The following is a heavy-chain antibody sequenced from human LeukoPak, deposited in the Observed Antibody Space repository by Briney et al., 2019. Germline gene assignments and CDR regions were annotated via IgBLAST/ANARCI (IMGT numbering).Heavy chain of an antibody. J-gene: IGHJ4*02. CDR1: GFVFSNYN. Sequence: GGSLRLSCAASGFVFSNYNMHWVRQAPGKGLEWVSYISSSSSTIFYADSVKGRFTISRDNSKNTLYLQMNRLRAEDTAVYYCVGTVASGYWGQGTLVTVSS. D-gene: IGHD5-12*01. CDR2: ISSSSSTI. CDR3: VGTVASGY. V-gene: IGHV3-48*01.